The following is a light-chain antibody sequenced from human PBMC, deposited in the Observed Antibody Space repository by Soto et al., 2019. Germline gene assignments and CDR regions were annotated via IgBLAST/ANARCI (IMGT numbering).Light chain of an antibody. V-gene: IGLV1-44*01. CDR3: ATWDGNRKGV. CDR1: TSNIGSHS. J-gene: IGLJ1*01. Sequence: QSVLTQPPSASGTPGQRVTISCSGSTSNIGSHSVNWFQHLPGTAPRLLITTNNQRPSGAPARFSGFKSDTSASLVISGLQSEDEAHYYCATWDGNRKGVFGTGTKVTVL. CDR2: TNN.